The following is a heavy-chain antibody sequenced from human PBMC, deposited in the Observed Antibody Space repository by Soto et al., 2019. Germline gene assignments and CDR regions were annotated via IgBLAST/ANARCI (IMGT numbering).Heavy chain of an antibody. CDR3: ARRLLATNLHWFDP. D-gene: IGHD5-12*01. J-gene: IGHJ5*02. V-gene: IGHV5-51*01. Sequence: PGESLKISCKGSGYSFANYWIGWVRQMPGKGLEWMGIIYPGDSDTRYSPSFQGQVTISADKSINTAYLQWSSLKASDTAMYYCARRLLATNLHWFDPWGQGTLVTVSS. CDR1: GYSFANYW. CDR2: IYPGDSDT.